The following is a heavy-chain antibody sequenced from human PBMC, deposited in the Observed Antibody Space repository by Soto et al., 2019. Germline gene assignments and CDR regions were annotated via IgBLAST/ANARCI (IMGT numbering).Heavy chain of an antibody. CDR1: GSRFSNYV. J-gene: IGHJ4*02. CDR3: AREGRGKKAGYNGLVSLGY. D-gene: IGHD2-2*02. V-gene: IGHV1-69*06. CDR2: IIPLFNST. Sequence: QVQLVQSGAEVKTPGSSLKVSCKVSGSRFSNYVISWVRQAPGHGLEWLGRIIPLFNSTKYAQRFQGRVTITADKSTSTASLELSSLRSDDTAVYYCAREGRGKKAGYNGLVSLGYWGQGTLVTVSS.